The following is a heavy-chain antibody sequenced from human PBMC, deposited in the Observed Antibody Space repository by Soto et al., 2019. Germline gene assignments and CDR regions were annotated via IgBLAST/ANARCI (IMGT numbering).Heavy chain of an antibody. D-gene: IGHD1-26*01. V-gene: IGHV4-39*01. J-gene: IGHJ3*02. CDR1: GGSISSSSYY. Sequence: SETLSLTCTVSGGSISSSSYYWGWIRQPPGKGLEWIGSIYYSGSTYYNPSLKIRVTISVDTSKNQFSLKLSSVTAADTAVYYCARLSSVGYAFDIWGQGTMVTVSS. CDR2: IYYSGST. CDR3: ARLSSVGYAFDI.